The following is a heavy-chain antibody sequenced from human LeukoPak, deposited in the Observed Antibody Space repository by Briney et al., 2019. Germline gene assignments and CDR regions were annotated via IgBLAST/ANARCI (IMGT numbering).Heavy chain of an antibody. V-gene: IGHV4-61*02. J-gene: IGHJ3*02. CDR2: IYTSGST. D-gene: IGHD6-13*01. CDR3: ARVVFGTSDAFDI. Sequence: SQTLSLTCTVSGGPISSGSYYWSWIRQPAGKGLEWIGRIYTSGSTNYNPSLKSRVNISVDTSKNQFSLKLSSVNSADTAVYSWARVVFGTSDAFDIWGRGTMVTVSS. CDR1: GGPISSGSYY.